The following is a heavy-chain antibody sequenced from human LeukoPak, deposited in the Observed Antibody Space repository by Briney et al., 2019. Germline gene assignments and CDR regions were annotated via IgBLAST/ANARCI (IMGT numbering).Heavy chain of an antibody. J-gene: IGHJ4*02. CDR2: TNVGNDYT. CDR3: ARDNFSTYPGLNYFYY. CDR1: GYTFTHYA. Sequence: ASVKVSCKAFGYTFTHYAVHWVRQAPGQRLEWMGWTNVGNDYTESSQKLQDRLTITSDTTATTVYMELSSLRSEDTAVYYCARDNFSTYPGLNYFYYWGREAWSPSPQ. D-gene: IGHD4-11*01. V-gene: IGHV1-3*01.